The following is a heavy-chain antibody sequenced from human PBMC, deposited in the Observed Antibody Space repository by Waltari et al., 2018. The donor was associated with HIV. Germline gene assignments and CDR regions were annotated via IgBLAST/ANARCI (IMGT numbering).Heavy chain of an antibody. Sequence: EVQLVESGGGLVQPGGSLRLSCAASGFTFSSYWMHWVRQAPGKGLGGVSRINSDGSSTSYPDSVKGRFTISRDNAKNTLYLQMNSLRAEDTAVYYCAQAIVENSSYFQHWGQGTLVTVSS. CDR2: INSDGSST. CDR1: GFTFSSYW. J-gene: IGHJ1*01. CDR3: AQAIVENSSYFQH. V-gene: IGHV3-74*01. D-gene: IGHD1-26*01.